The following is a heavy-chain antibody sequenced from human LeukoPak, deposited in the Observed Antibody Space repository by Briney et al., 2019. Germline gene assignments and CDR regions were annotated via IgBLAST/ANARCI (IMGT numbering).Heavy chain of an antibody. Sequence: SETLSLTCTVSGGSISSYYWSWIRQPPGKGLEWIGYIYYSGSTNYNPSLKSRVTISVDTSKNQFSLKLSSVTAADTAVYYCAGMGNYGDYPHAFYIWGQGTMVTVSS. V-gene: IGHV4-59*08. CDR3: AGMGNYGDYPHAFYI. CDR2: IYYSGST. CDR1: GGSISSYY. D-gene: IGHD4-17*01. J-gene: IGHJ3*02.